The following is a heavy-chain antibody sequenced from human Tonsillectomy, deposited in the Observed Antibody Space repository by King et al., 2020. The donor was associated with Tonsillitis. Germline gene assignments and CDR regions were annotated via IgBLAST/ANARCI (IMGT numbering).Heavy chain of an antibody. V-gene: IGHV1-2*02. CDR1: GYTFSGYY. D-gene: IGHD1-7*01. Sequence: LQLVQSGAEVKKPGASAQVSCKASGYTFSGYYIHWVRQAPGQGLEWMGWIYPESGDTYYAQKFQGRVTLTRDTSITTAYIDLNSLTSDDTAMYYCVRENWYYDCWGQGTLVTVSS. CDR2: IYPESGDT. J-gene: IGHJ4*02. CDR3: VRENWYYDC.